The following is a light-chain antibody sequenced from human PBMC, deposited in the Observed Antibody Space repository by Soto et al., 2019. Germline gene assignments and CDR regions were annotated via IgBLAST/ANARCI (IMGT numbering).Light chain of an antibody. Sequence: QSVLTQPPSVSGSPGQRVTISCTGSSSNIVAGYDVHWYQQLPGTAPKLLIYGNVNRPSGVPDRFSGSKSGTSASLAITGLQAEDEDADYCQSSDSSLSGSVFGGGTKLTVL. J-gene: IGLJ2*01. CDR1: SSNIVAGYD. CDR3: QSSDSSLSGSV. V-gene: IGLV1-40*01. CDR2: GNV.